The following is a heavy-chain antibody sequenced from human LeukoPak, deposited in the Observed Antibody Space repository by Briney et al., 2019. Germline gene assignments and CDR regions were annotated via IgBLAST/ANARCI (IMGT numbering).Heavy chain of an antibody. CDR3: ATNKIKYSSSSYYYYGMDV. D-gene: IGHD6-6*01. V-gene: IGHV1-46*01. J-gene: IGHJ6*02. Sequence: ASVKVSCKASGYTSTSYYMHWVRQAPGQGLEWMGIINPSGGSTSYAQKFQGRVTMTRDTSTSTVYMELSSLRSEDTAVYYCATNKIKYSSSSYYYYGMDVWGQGTTVTVSS. CDR2: INPSGGST. CDR1: GYTSTSYY.